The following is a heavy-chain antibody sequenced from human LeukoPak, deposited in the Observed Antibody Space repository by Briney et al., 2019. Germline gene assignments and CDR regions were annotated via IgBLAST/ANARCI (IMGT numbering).Heavy chain of an antibody. Sequence: PGGSLRLXCAASGFAFSSYAMSWVRQAPGKALEWVSAISGSGGSTYYADSVKGRFTISRDNSKNTLYLQMNSLRAEDTAVYYCAKRSGDWLLYRYFDYWGQGTLVTVSS. J-gene: IGHJ4*02. V-gene: IGHV3-23*01. CDR3: AKRSGDWLLYRYFDY. D-gene: IGHD3/OR15-3a*01. CDR1: GFAFSSYA. CDR2: ISGSGGST.